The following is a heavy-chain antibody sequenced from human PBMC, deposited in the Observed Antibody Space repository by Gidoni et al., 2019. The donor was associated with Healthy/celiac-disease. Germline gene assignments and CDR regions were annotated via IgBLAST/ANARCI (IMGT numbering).Heavy chain of an antibody. CDR3: ARDPEVLSSSTEKMTDY. J-gene: IGHJ4*02. V-gene: IGHV1-69*01. D-gene: IGHD6-13*01. CDR2: IIPIFGTA. Sequence: QVQLVQSGAEVKKPGSSVKVSCKASGGTFSSYAISWVRQAPGQGLEWMGGIIPIFGTANYAQKFQGRVTITADESTSTAYMELSSLRSEDTAVYYCARDPEVLSSSTEKMTDYWGQGTLVTVSS. CDR1: GGTFSSYA.